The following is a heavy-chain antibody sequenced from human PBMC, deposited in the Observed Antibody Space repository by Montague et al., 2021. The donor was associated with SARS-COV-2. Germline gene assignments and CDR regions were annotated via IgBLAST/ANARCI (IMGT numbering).Heavy chain of an antibody. Sequence: SETLSLTCTVSAGSISTNSYYWAWIRQPPGKGLEWVGSISYSGSTYFSPSLESRLTMSVDTSKNRFSLKLSSVTAADTAVYYCARLWDFYGSGSYKNSWFDPWGQGTRVTVSS. J-gene: IGHJ5*02. CDR1: AGSISTNSYY. CDR2: ISYSGST. V-gene: IGHV4-39*02. CDR3: ARLWDFYGSGSYKNSWFDP. D-gene: IGHD3-10*01.